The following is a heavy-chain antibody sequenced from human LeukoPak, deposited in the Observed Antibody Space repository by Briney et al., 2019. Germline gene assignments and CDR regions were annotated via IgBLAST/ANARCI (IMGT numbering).Heavy chain of an antibody. Sequence: TGGSLRLSCSASGFTFSSYAMHWVRQAPGKGLEYVSAISSNGGSTYYADSVKGRFTISRDNSKNTLYLQMSSLRAEDTAVYYCVKGRGGYSYGFDYWGQGTLVTVSS. CDR2: ISSNGGST. D-gene: IGHD5-18*01. V-gene: IGHV3-64D*06. J-gene: IGHJ4*02. CDR1: GFTFSSYA. CDR3: VKGRGGYSYGFDY.